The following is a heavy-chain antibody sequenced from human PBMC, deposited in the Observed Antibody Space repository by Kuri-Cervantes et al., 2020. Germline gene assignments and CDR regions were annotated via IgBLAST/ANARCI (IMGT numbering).Heavy chain of an antibody. V-gene: IGHV4-61*08. CDR1: GGSISSGDYY. CDR3: ARVGDFIAVAGTRGPNDY. J-gene: IGHJ4*02. D-gene: IGHD6-19*01. CDR2: IYYSGST. Sequence: GSLRLSCTVSGGSISSGDYYWSWIRQPPGKGLEWIGYIYYSGSTNYNPSLKSRVTISVDTYKNQFSLKLSSVTAADTAVYYCARVGDFIAVAGTRGPNDYWGQGTLVTVSS.